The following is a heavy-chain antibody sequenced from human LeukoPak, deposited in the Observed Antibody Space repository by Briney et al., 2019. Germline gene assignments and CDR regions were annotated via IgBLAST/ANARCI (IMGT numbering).Heavy chain of an antibody. CDR3: ASRSSHSGSYYDP. Sequence: SETLSLTCTVSGGSISSGGYYWSWIRQHPGKGLEWIGYIYYSGSTYYNPSLKSRVTISVDTSKSQFSLKLSSVTAADTAVYYCASRSSHSGSYYDPWGQGTLVTVSS. CDR2: IYYSGST. D-gene: IGHD1-26*01. V-gene: IGHV4-31*03. J-gene: IGHJ5*02. CDR1: GGSISSGGYY.